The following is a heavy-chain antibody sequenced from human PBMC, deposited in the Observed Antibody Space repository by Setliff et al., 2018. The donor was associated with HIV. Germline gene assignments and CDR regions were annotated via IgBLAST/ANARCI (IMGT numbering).Heavy chain of an antibody. J-gene: IGHJ6*03. CDR2: IYYSGSA. Sequence: SETLSLTCTISGGSVSGYYWSWIRQPPGKGLEWIGYIYYSGSANHNPSLKSRVTISVDTSKNEVSLKLTYVTSADTAVYYCARITDDYSRFYYYMDVWGQGTQVTVSS. CDR3: ARITDDYSRFYYYMDV. V-gene: IGHV4-59*02. CDR1: GGSVSGYY. D-gene: IGHD4-4*01.